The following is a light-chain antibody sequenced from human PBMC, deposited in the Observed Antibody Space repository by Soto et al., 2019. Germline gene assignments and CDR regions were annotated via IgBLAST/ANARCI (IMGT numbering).Light chain of an antibody. J-gene: IGLJ2*01. CDR1: SSDVGSYNL. Sequence: QSALTQPASVSGSPGQSITISCTGTSSDVGSYNLVSWYQQHPGKAPKLMIYEGSKRPSGVSKRFSCSKSGNTASLTISGLQAEDEADYYCCSYAGSSTSVVFGGGTKLTVL. CDR3: CSYAGSSTSVV. CDR2: EGS. V-gene: IGLV2-23*01.